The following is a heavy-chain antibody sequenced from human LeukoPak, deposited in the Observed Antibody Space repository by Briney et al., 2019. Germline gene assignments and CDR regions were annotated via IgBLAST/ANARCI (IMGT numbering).Heavy chain of an antibody. CDR2: ISSNGGST. CDR1: GFTFSRYA. CDR3: VKASGGWYGYFDY. Sequence: GGSLRLSCSASGFTFSRYAMHWVRQAPGKGPEYVSAISSNGGSTYYADSVKGRVTISRDNSKNTLYLQMSSLRPEDTAVFYCVKASGGWYGYFDYWGQGTLVTVYS. D-gene: IGHD6-19*01. J-gene: IGHJ4*02. V-gene: IGHV3-64D*06.